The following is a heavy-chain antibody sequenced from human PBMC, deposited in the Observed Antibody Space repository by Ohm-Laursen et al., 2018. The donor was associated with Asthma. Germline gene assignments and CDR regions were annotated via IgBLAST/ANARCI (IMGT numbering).Heavy chain of an antibody. D-gene: IGHD5-24*01. J-gene: IGHJ6*02. CDR1: GFTFSSYG. Sequence: RSLRLSCSASGFTFSSYGMHWVRQAPGKGLEWVAVIWYDGSNKYYADSVKGRFTISRDNSKNTLYLQMNSLRAEDTAVYYCARPQVEMATIPNPYYYYGMDVWGQGTTVTVSS. CDR3: ARPQVEMATIPNPYYYYGMDV. CDR2: IWYDGSNK. V-gene: IGHV3-33*01.